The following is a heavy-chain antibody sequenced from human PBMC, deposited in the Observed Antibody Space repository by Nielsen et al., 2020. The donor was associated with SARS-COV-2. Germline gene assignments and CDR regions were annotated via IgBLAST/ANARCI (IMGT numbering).Heavy chain of an antibody. CDR3: ARTGSYDSSGYYFDY. CDR1: GGNFNTYA. CDR2: IMPMSGTT. J-gene: IGHJ4*02. V-gene: IGHV1-69*13. D-gene: IGHD3-22*01. Sequence: SVKVSCKTSGGNFNTYAISWVRQAPGQGLEWMGGIMPMSGTTNYAQKFQGRVTITADESTSTAYMELSSLRSEDTAVYYCARTGSYDSSGYYFDYWGQGTLVTVSS.